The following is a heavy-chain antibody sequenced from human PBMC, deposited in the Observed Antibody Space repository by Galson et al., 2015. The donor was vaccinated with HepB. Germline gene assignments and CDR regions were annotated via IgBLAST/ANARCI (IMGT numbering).Heavy chain of an antibody. V-gene: IGHV3-49*03. CDR3: TRDEGSGWYIAY. Sequence: SLRLSCAASGLRFADYAMSWFRQAPGKGLEWVGFIRSKLHGETTEYAASVKGRFAISRDDSKSIAYLQMNSLKTEDTAVYFCTRDEGSGWYIAYWGQGTLVTVSS. CDR1: GLRFADYA. J-gene: IGHJ4*02. CDR2: IRSKLHGETT. D-gene: IGHD6-19*01.